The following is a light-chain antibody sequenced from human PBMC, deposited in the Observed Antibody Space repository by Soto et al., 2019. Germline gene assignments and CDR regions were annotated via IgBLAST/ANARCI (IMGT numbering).Light chain of an antibody. CDR1: SSNIGAGYD. V-gene: IGLV1-40*01. J-gene: IGLJ2*01. CDR3: QSYDSSLSGSVV. Sequence: QSVLTQPPSVSGAPGKRVTISCTGSSSNIGAGYDVHWYQQLPGTAPKLLIYGNSNRPSGVPDRFSGSKSGTSASLAITGLEAEDEADDYCQSYDSSLSGSVVFGGGTKLTVL. CDR2: GNS.